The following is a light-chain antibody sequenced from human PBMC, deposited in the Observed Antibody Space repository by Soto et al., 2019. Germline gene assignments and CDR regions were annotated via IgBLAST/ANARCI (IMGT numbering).Light chain of an antibody. CDR2: DAS. CDR3: QQYKKWPRT. Sequence: DIQMTHSPSTLSASVGDRVTITCRASQSISSWLAWYQQKPGKAPKLLIYDASSLESGVPSRFSGRGSGTEFTLTISSLQSEDFAVYYCQQYKKWPRTFGQGTKVDIK. CDR1: QSISSW. V-gene: IGKV1-5*01. J-gene: IGKJ1*01.